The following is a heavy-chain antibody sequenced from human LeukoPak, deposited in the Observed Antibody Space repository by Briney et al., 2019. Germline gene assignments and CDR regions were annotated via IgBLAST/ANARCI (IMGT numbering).Heavy chain of an antibody. CDR2: ISSYDGNT. Sequence: ASVKVSCKASGYTFTSYGISWVRQAPGQGLEWVGWISSYDGNTKYAEEFQGRVTMTTDTSTSTVYMELGSLTSDDTAVYYCARDRRSVGGAAYAFDIWGQGTMVAVSS. J-gene: IGHJ3*02. CDR1: GYTFTSYG. V-gene: IGHV1-18*01. D-gene: IGHD3-3*01. CDR3: ARDRRSVGGAAYAFDI.